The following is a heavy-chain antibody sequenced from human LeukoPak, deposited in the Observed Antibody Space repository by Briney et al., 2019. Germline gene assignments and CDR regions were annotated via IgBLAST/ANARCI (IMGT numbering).Heavy chain of an antibody. Sequence: PGGSLRLSCIASGFTFSSYSMNWVRQAPGKGLEWVSYISSSSDTIYYADSVKGRFTISRDNAKNSLFLQMHSLRAGDTAVFYCARDVYWYFDLWGRGTLVTVSS. J-gene: IGHJ2*01. CDR3: ARDVYWYFDL. CDR1: GFTFSSYS. V-gene: IGHV3-48*01. CDR2: ISSSSDTI.